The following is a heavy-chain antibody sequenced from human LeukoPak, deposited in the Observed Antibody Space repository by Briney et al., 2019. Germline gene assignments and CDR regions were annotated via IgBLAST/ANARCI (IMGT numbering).Heavy chain of an antibody. D-gene: IGHD4-17*01. CDR3: ARDGRDYGDVDNWFDP. V-gene: IGHV1-18*01. J-gene: IGHJ5*02. CDR2: ISVYNGNT. CDR1: GYTFTSYG. Sequence: ASVKVSCKASGYTFTSYGISWVRQAPGQGLEWMGWISVYNGNTNYAQKLQGRVTMTTDTSTSTAYMGLSRLRSEDTAVYYCARDGRDYGDVDNWFDPWGQGTLVTVSS.